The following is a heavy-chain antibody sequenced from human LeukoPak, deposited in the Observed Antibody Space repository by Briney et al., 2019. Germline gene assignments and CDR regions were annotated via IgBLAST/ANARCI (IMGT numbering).Heavy chain of an antibody. Sequence: GESLKISCKGSGYSFPNYWIGWVRQLPGKGLEWMGIIYPGDSHTRYSPSFQDQVTISVDKSISTAYQQWSSLKASDTAMYYCARGPYSYTSSATLGSYNWFDPWGQGSLVTVSS. CDR3: ARGPYSYTSSATLGSYNWFDP. J-gene: IGHJ5*02. D-gene: IGHD2-15*01. CDR2: IYPGDSHT. V-gene: IGHV5-51*01. CDR1: GYSFPNYW.